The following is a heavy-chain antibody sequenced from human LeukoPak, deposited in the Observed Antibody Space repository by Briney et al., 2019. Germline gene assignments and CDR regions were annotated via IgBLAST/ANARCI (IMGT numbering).Heavy chain of an antibody. V-gene: IGHV3-9*01. J-gene: IGHJ4*02. D-gene: IGHD5-18*01. CDR3: AKGSGYSYGTIVDY. CDR1: GFTFDDYA. Sequence: PGRSLRLSCAASGFTFDDYAMHWVRQAPGKGLEWVSGISWNSGSIGYADSVKGRFTISRDNAKNSLYLQMNSLRAEDTALYYCAKGSGYSYGTIVDYWGQGTPVTVSS. CDR2: ISWNSGSI.